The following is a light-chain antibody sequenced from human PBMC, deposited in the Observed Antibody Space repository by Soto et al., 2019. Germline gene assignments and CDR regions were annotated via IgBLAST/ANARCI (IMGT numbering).Light chain of an antibody. CDR1: QSVSSN. J-gene: IGKJ1*01. Sequence: EIVMTQSPATLSVSPGERATLSCRASQSVSSNLAWYQQKPGQAPRLLIYGASTRATGIPARFSGSGSGTEFTLTISSLQSEDFAVYYRQQYNNWRTFGQGTKVAIK. CDR2: GAS. CDR3: QQYNNWRT. V-gene: IGKV3-15*01.